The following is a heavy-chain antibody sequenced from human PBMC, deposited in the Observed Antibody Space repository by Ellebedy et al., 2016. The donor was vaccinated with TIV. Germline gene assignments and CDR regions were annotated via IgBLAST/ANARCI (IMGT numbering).Heavy chain of an antibody. D-gene: IGHD4-11*01. CDR2: ISWNSGDI. V-gene: IGHV3-9*01. Sequence: PGGSLRLSCAASGFAFDAYAMHWVRQAPGKGLEWVSGISWNSGDIAYADSVKGRFTIFRDNAKNSLYLRMNSLRPEETAFYYCALLCGRAVTTYGYWGQGTLVTVSS. CDR3: ALLCGRAVTTYGY. CDR1: GFAFDAYA. J-gene: IGHJ4*02.